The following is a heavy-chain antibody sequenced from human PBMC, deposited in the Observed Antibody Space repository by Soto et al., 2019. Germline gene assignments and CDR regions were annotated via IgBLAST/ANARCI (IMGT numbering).Heavy chain of an antibody. J-gene: IGHJ6*02. CDR3: ARQTFGSDFFYGMDV. CDR1: GGSVSSGSYY. V-gene: IGHV4-61*01. CDR2: IYYSGST. D-gene: IGHD3-10*01. Sequence: PSETLSLTCTVSGGSVSSGSYYWSWIRQPPGKGLERIGYIYYSGSTNYNPSLQGRVTISVGTSKSQFSLKLSSMTAAATAVYYCARQTFGSDFFYGMDVWGQGTTVTVSS.